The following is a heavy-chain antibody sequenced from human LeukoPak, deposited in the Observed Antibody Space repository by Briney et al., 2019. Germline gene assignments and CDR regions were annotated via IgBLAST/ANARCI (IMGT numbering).Heavy chain of an antibody. D-gene: IGHD3-9*01. CDR2: ISYVGSNK. CDR1: GFTFSSYG. J-gene: IGHJ4*02. CDR3: AKEPHYDILTGSGGVDY. Sequence: PGGSLRLSCAASGFTFSSYGMHWVRQAPGKGLEWVAAISYVGSNKYYADSVKGRFTISRDNSKNTLYLQMNSLRAEDTAVYYCAKEPHYDILTGSGGVDYWGQGTLVTVSS. V-gene: IGHV3-30*18.